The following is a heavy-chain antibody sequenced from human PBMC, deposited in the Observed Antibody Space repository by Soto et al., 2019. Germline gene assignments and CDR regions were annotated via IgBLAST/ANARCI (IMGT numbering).Heavy chain of an antibody. D-gene: IGHD2-21*01. Sequence: QVQLVQSGAEVKKPGSSVKVSCKASGGTFSSYAISWVRQAPGQVLEWIGGIIPIIGPANYAQKFQGRVTITAVEFTSTAYMDQSRLRSEYTAFYYCATKEMWTYYYGLDVWGQGTTVTVSS. CDR2: IIPIIGPA. J-gene: IGHJ6*02. V-gene: IGHV1-69*12. CDR3: ATKEMWTYYYGLDV. CDR1: GGTFSSYA.